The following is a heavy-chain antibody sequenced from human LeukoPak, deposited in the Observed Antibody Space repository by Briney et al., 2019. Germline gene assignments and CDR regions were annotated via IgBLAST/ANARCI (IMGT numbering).Heavy chain of an antibody. CDR1: GFTVSSNY. Sequence: GGSLRLSCAASGFTVSSNYMSWVRQAPGKGLEWVSVIYSGGSTYYADSVKGRFTISRDNSKNTLYLQMNSLRAEDTAVYYCARGMITYYYDSSGYITPLDYWGQGTLVTVSS. V-gene: IGHV3-53*01. D-gene: IGHD3-22*01. J-gene: IGHJ4*02. CDR3: ARGMITYYYDSSGYITPLDY. CDR2: IYSGGST.